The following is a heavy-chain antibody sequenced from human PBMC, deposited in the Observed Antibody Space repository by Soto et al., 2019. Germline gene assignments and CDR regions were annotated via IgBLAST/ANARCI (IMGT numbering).Heavy chain of an antibody. CDR2: INGGIGNT. CDR1: GYDFNSYS. V-gene: IGHV1-3*01. D-gene: IGHD4-17*01. J-gene: IGHJ4*02. CDR3: ARSSVTIDGLDF. Sequence: ASVKVSCKASGYDFNSYSIHWLRQAPGQRPEYMGRINGGIGNTKFSQKFQDRLTISRDTSASAMYMELSSLTSDDTGVYYCARSSVTIDGLDFWAQGTLVPVSS.